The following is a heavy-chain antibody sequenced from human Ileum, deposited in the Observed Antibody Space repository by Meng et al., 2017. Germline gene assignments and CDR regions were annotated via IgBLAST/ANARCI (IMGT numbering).Heavy chain of an antibody. CDR3: ARDVDTAMVRGWFDP. CDR2: IYYSGST. Sequence: SETLSLTCTVPGGSISSSSYYWGWIRQPPGKGLEWIGSIYYSGSTYYNPSLKSRVTISVDTSKNQFSLKLSSVTAADTAVYYCARDVDTAMVRGWFDPWGQGTLVTAPQ. D-gene: IGHD5-18*01. J-gene: IGHJ5*02. CDR1: GGSISSSSYY. V-gene: IGHV4-39*07.